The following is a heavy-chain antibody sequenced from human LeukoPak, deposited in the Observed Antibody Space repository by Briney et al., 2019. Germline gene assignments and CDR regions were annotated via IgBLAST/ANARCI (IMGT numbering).Heavy chain of an antibody. CDR3: VSFYETY. CDR2: INSGGSWT. D-gene: IGHD2-2*01. V-gene: IGHV3-74*01. CDR1: GNYW. Sequence: GGSLGLSCAASGNYWMHWVRQAPGKGLVWVSHINSGGSWTGYADSVKGRFTISKDNAKNMVYLHMNSLRVDDTAVYYCVSFYETYWGRGTLVTVSS. J-gene: IGHJ4*02.